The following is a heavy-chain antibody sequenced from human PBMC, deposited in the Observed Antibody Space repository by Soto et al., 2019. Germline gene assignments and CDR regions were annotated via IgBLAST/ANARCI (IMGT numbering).Heavy chain of an antibody. Sequence: ASVKVSCKASGYTFTSYYMHWVRQAPGQGLEWMGIINPSCGSTSYAQKFQGRVTMTRDTSTSTVYMELSSLRSEDTAVYYCARDHNFGFILYAMDVWGQGTTVTVSS. CDR2: INPSCGST. CDR3: ARDHNFGFILYAMDV. CDR1: GYTFTSYY. J-gene: IGHJ6*02. D-gene: IGHD2-15*01. V-gene: IGHV1-46*01.